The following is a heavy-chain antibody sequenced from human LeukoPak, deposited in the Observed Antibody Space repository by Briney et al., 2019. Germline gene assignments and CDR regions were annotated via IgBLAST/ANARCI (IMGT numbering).Heavy chain of an antibody. CDR3: ARDVVAAPSTWDY. CDR2: IYTSGST. Sequence: PSETLSLTCTVSGDSISNFYWSWIRQPAGKGLEWIGRIYTSGSTNHNPSLKSRVTMSVDTSKNQFSLKLSSVTAADTAVYYCARDVVAAPSTWDYWGQGTLVTVSS. CDR1: GDSISNFY. J-gene: IGHJ4*02. V-gene: IGHV4-4*07. D-gene: IGHD6-13*01.